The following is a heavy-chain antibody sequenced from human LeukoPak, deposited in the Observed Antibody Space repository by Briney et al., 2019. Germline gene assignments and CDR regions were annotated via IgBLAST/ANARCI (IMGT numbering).Heavy chain of an antibody. CDR1: GGSISSHY. V-gene: IGHV4-59*11. J-gene: IGHJ6*02. Sequence: PSETLSLTCTVSGGSISSHYWSWIRQPPGKGLEWIGYIYYSGSTNYNPSLKSRVTISVDTSKNQFSLKLSSVTAADTAVYYCARGSYCSSTSCYAPYYYYGMDVWGQGTTVTVSS. CDR3: ARGSYCSSTSCYAPYYYYGMDV. CDR2: IYYSGST. D-gene: IGHD2-2*01.